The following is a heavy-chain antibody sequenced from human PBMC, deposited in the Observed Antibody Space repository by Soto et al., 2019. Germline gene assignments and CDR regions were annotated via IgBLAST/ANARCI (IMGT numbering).Heavy chain of an antibody. D-gene: IGHD2-2*01. J-gene: IGHJ4*02. CDR2: ISYDGSSK. CDR1: GFTFSSCG. CDR3: AKDREPAATFDY. Sequence: PGGFLRRSRAPSGFTFSSCGMHWARQAPGKGLEWVGVISYDGSSKYYAESEKGRFTISRDNSKNTLYLQMHSLRVEDTAVYYCAKDREPAATFDYWGQGA. V-gene: IGHV3-30*18.